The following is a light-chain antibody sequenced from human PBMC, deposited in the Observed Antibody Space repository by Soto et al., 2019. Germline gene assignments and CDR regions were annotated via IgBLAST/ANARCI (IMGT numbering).Light chain of an antibody. Sequence: QSALTQPASVSGSPGQSITISCTGTSSDVGGYNYVSWYQQHPGKAPKLMIYEVSNRPSGVSNRFSGSKSGNTASLTISGLQAEDEADYYCRSYTSSSTVVFGGGTKLTGL. CDR2: EVS. CDR3: RSYTSSSTVV. CDR1: SSDVGGYNY. J-gene: IGLJ2*01. V-gene: IGLV2-14*01.